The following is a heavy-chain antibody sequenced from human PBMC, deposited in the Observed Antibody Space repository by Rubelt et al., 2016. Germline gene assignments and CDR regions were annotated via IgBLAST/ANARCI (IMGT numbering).Heavy chain of an antibody. CDR1: GFSFSSHG. CDR2: ILYDGSDK. CDR3: AQAQRLRPDTAGPLLS. V-gene: IGHV3-30*02. Sequence: GGSLRLSCAASGFSFSSHGMNWVRQAPGRGLEWVAFILYDGSDKKYGDSVKGRFTISRDNSKNTLYLQMNSLRAEDTAIYFCAQAQRLRPDTAGPLLSWGRGTLVTVSS. J-gene: IGHJ5*02. D-gene: IGHD5-18*01.